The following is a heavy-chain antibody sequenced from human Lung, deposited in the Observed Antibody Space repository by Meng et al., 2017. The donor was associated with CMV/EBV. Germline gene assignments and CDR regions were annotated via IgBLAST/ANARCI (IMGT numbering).Heavy chain of an antibody. V-gene: IGHV4-59*01. Sequence: LCCTVSGHPITTYYWSWIRQPPGKGLEWIGYISYSGSTNYSPSLRSRVSLSVDTSKNQFSLELSAVTAADTAIYYCARDRAALGYYYYAMDVWGQGTTVTVSS. CDR3: ARDRAALGYYYYAMDV. CDR2: ISYSGST. D-gene: IGHD2-15*01. CDR1: GHPITTYY. J-gene: IGHJ6*02.